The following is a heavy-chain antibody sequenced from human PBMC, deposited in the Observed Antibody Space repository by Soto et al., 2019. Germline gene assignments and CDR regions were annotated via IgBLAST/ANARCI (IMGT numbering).Heavy chain of an antibody. CDR3: AGTTSHYWYYMDV. Sequence: SQTLSLTCAISGDSVSSNSAAWNWIRQSPSRGLEWLGRTYYRSRWYHDHAVSVKSRITINPDISKNQFSLQLTSVTPEDTAVYYCAGTTSHYWYYMDVWGKGTTVTVSS. CDR1: GDSVSSNSAA. V-gene: IGHV6-1*01. CDR2: TYYRSRWYH. D-gene: IGHD1-7*01. J-gene: IGHJ6*03.